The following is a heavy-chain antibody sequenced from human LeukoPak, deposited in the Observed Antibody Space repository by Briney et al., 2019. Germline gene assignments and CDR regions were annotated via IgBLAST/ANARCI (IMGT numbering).Heavy chain of an antibody. V-gene: IGHV1-8*01. CDR2: MNPNSGNT. J-gene: IGHJ4*02. Sequence: APVKVSCKASGYTFTSYDINWVRQATGQGLEWMGWMNPNSGNTGYAQKFQGRVTMTRNTSISTAYMELSSLRSEDTAVYYCARDMVRGVIIPLGYWGQGTLVTVSS. D-gene: IGHD3-10*01. CDR3: ARDMVRGVIIPLGY. CDR1: GYTFTSYD.